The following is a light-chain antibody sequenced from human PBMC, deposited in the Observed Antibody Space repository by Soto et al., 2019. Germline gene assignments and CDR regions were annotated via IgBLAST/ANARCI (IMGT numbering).Light chain of an antibody. J-gene: IGLJ2*01. V-gene: IGLV2-23*02. CDR3: CSYAGSSTVV. CDR1: SSDVGSYNL. Sequence: QSALTRAASVSGSPGQSISISCTGTSSDVGSYNLVSWYQQHPGKAPKLMIYEVSKRPSGVSNRFSGSKSGNTASLTISGLQAEDEADYYCCSYAGSSTVVFGGGTKVTVL. CDR2: EVS.